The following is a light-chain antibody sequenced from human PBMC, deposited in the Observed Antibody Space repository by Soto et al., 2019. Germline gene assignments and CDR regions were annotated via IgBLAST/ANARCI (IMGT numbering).Light chain of an antibody. V-gene: IGKV3-11*01. J-gene: IGKJ4*01. CDR2: DAS. CDR3: QQRSSWPRV. CDR1: QSVTTY. Sequence: EIVLTQSPATLSSSPGERATLSCRASQSVTTYLVWYQQKPGQAPRLLIYDASKRAIGIPDRFSGSGSGTDFTLTISSLEPEDFAVYYCQQRSSWPRVFGGGTKVDIK.